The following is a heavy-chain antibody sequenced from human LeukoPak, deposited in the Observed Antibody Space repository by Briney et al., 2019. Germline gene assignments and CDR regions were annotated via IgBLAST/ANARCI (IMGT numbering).Heavy chain of an antibody. CDR1: GFTFRTYW. Sequence: GGSLSLSRAASGFTFRTYWMSWVRQAPGRGLERVAGINQGGSETYYVESVKGRFTISRDNAMNSFFLQMNSLRAEDTAVYYCARLIGDRTIYDYWGQGTLVTVSS. CDR2: INQGGSET. D-gene: IGHD6-6*01. J-gene: IGHJ4*02. CDR3: ARLIGDRTIYDY. V-gene: IGHV3-7*01.